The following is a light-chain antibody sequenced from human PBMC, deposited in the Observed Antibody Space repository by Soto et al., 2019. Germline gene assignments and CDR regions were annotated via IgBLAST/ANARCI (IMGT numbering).Light chain of an antibody. CDR3: ATWDDSLNALYV. CDR2: GNT. CDR1: SSNIGAGSD. J-gene: IGLJ1*01. Sequence: QSVLTQPPSISGAPGQRVTISCTGSSSNIGAGSDVHWYHQLPGTAPKLLIYGNTNRPSGVPDRFSGSKSGTSASLAIAGLQTEDEGDYYCATWDDSLNALYVFGTGTKVTVL. V-gene: IGLV1-40*01.